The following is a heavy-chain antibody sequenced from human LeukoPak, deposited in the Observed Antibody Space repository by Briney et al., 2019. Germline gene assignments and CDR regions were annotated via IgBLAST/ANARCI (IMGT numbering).Heavy chain of an antibody. V-gene: IGHV1-2*02. CDR3: SREDY. J-gene: IGHJ4*02. CDR2: INPNSGGT. CDR1: GYTFTTYS. Sequence: EASVKVSCKASGYTFTTYSMHWVRQAPGQGLEWMGWINPNSGGTTYAQKFQGRVTMTRDTSISTIYMELSRLGSDDTAVYFCSREDYWGQGTLVTGSS.